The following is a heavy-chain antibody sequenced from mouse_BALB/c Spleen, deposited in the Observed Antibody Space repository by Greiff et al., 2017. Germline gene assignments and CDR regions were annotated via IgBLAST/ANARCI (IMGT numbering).Heavy chain of an antibody. J-gene: IGHJ4*01. D-gene: IGHD6-5*01. Sequence: LQQPGSELVRPGASVKLSCKASGYTFSSYWMHWVKQRHGQGLEWIGNIYPGSGSTNYDEKFKSKGTLTVDTSSSTAYMHLSSLTSEDSAVYYCTRSYDYYAMDYWGQGTSVTVSS. CDR3: TRSYDYYAMDY. CDR2: IYPGSGST. CDR1: GYTFSSYW. V-gene: IGHV1S22*01.